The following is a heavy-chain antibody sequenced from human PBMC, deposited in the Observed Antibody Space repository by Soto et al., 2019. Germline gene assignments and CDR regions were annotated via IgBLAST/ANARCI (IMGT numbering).Heavy chain of an antibody. CDR2: INAGNGNT. Sequence: GASVKVSCKASGYTFTSYAMHWVRQAPGQRLEWMGWINAGNGNTKYSQKFQGRVTITRDTSASTAYMELSSLRSEDTAVYYCARDPGLSYGMDVWRQGTTVPVSS. CDR1: GYTFTSYA. CDR3: ARDPGLSYGMDV. D-gene: IGHD3-10*01. J-gene: IGHJ6*02. V-gene: IGHV1-3*01.